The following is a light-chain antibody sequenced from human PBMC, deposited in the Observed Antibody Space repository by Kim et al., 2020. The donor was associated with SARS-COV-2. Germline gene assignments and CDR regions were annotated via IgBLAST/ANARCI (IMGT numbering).Light chain of an antibody. J-gene: IGLJ1*01. CDR1: SSTDGSNS. Sequence: PGQRVTISCSRSSSTDGSNSVNWYQQLPGTAPKLLIYSNNQRPAGVPDRFSGSKSGTSASLAISGLQSEDEADYYCAAWDDSSYVFGTGTKVTVL. CDR3: AAWDDSSYV. V-gene: IGLV1-44*01. CDR2: SNN.